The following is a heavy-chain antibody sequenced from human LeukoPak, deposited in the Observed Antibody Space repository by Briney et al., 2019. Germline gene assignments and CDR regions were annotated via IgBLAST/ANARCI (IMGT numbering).Heavy chain of an antibody. Sequence: SGGFLRLSCEASGFTFGSFAMYWVRQAPGKGLDWIAGIFGSGGSPHYADSVKGRFTISGDNSKNTVYLQINSLRAEDTAVYYCGKTTAGYSSGQKPAWPVDYWGQGTLVTVSS. CDR3: GKTTAGYSSGQKPAWPVDY. D-gene: IGHD5-18*01. J-gene: IGHJ4*02. CDR1: GFTFGSFA. CDR2: IFGSGGSP. V-gene: IGHV3-23*01.